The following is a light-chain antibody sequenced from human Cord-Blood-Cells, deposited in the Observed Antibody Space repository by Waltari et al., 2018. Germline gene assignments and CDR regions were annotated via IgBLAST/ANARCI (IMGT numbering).Light chain of an antibody. J-gene: IGKJ2*01. CDR2: YAS. CDR1: QSVSSS. V-gene: IGKV3-11*01. Sequence: EMVLTPSPPTLSLSPGERATLSCRASQSVSSSLAWYQQKPGQASRLLIYYASNRATGIPARFSGSGSGTDFTLTISSLEPEDFAVYYCQQRSNWPPYTFGQGTKLEIK. CDR3: QQRSNWPPYT.